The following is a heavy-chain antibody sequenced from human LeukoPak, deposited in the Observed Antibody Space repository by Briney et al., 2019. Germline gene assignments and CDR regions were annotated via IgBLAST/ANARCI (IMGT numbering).Heavy chain of an antibody. CDR3: ARVRRDGYIQLDY. J-gene: IGHJ4*02. D-gene: IGHD5-24*01. V-gene: IGHV4-59*01. CDR2: IYYSGST. Sequence: PSETLSLTCTVSGGSISSYYWSWIRQPPGKGLEWIGYIYYSGSTNYNPSLKSRVTISVDTSKNQFSLELSSVTAADTAVYYCARVRRDGYIQLDYWGQGTLVTVSS. CDR1: GGSISSYY.